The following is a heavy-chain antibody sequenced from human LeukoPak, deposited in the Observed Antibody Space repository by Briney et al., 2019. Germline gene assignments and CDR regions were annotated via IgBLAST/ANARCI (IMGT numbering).Heavy chain of an antibody. CDR2: INPSGGST. V-gene: IGHV1-46*01. CDR1: GCTFTSYY. CDR3: ARVGAPRIMDV. J-gene: IGHJ6*03. Sequence: ASVKVSCKASGCTFTSYYMHWVRQAPGQGLEWMGIINPSGGSTSYAQKFQGRVTMTRDMSTSTVYMELSSLRSEDTAVYYCARVGAPRIMDVWGKGTTVTVSS. D-gene: IGHD1-26*01.